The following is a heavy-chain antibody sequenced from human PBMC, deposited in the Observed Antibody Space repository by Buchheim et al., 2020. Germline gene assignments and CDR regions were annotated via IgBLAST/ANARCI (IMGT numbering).Heavy chain of an antibody. CDR2: ISYDGSNQ. D-gene: IGHD3-22*01. CDR1: GFTFSSYA. V-gene: IGHV3-30*01. Sequence: QVQLVESGGGVVQPGRSLRLSCAASGFTFSSYAMHWVRQAPGKGLEWVAVISYDGSNQYYADSVKGRFTISSDNSKNTLYLQMNSLRAEDTAVYYCARAAGDSSGYTLGYWGQGTL. J-gene: IGHJ4*02. CDR3: ARAAGDSSGYTLGY.